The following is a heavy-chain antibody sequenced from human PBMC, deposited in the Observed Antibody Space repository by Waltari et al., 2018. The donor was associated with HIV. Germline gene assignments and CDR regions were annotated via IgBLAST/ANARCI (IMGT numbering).Heavy chain of an antibody. CDR3: ARGAIAAAGTI. Sequence: QVQLVESGGGVVQPGRSLGLSCAASEFTFSTYALHWLTQDPGKGREWVAVISYDGSHKFYADSVKGRFTISKDKSKNTLYLQMNSLRPEDTAVYYCARGAIAAAGTIWGQGTLVTVSS. J-gene: IGHJ4*02. CDR2: ISYDGSHK. V-gene: IGHV3-30*01. D-gene: IGHD6-13*01. CDR1: EFTFSTYA.